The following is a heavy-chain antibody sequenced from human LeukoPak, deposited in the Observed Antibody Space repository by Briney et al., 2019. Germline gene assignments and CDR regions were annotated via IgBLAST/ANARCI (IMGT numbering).Heavy chain of an antibody. V-gene: IGHV4-59*05. Sequence: SETLSLTCTVSGGSINNYYWSWIRQSPGKGLEWIGYNYNRGSTRHNGRTNYNPSLKSRVTISVDTSKNQFSLKLTSVTAADTAIYYCAREYGSGSYYNYFFYGFDVWGQGTTVTVSS. CDR2: NYNRGST. J-gene: IGHJ6*02. CDR1: GGSINNYY. CDR3: AREYGSGSYYNYFFYGFDV. D-gene: IGHD3-10*01.